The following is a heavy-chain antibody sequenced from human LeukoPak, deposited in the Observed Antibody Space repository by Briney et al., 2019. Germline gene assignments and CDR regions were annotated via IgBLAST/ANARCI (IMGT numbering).Heavy chain of an antibody. V-gene: IGHV3-23*01. CDR1: GFTFSSYA. CDR3: AKLGEQWLVPSFDY. D-gene: IGHD6-19*01. Sequence: GGSLRLSCAASGFTFSSYAMSWVRQAPGKGLEWVSAISGCGGSTYYADSVKGRFTISRDNSKNTLYLQMNSLRAEDTAVYYCAKLGEQWLVPSFDYWGQGTLVTVSS. CDR2: ISGCGGST. J-gene: IGHJ4*02.